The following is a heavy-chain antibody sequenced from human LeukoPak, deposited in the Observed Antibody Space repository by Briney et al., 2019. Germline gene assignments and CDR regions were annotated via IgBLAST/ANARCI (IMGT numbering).Heavy chain of an antibody. CDR3: AFEIGRSQGAFDI. CDR2: IWNDGSDE. D-gene: IGHD1-26*01. V-gene: IGHV3-33*01. Sequence: GGSLRLSCAASGFTFSKYAMHWVRQTPGKGLEWVAAIWNDGSDENYADSVKGRFTISSDNSKNTLYLQMNSLRAEDTAVYYCAFEIGRSQGAFDIWGQGTMIAVSS. J-gene: IGHJ3*02. CDR1: GFTFSKYA.